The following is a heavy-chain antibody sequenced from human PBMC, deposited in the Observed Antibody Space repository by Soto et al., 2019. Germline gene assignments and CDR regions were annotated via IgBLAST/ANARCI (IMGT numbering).Heavy chain of an antibody. J-gene: IGHJ6*02. Sequence: QVQLVESGGGVVQPGRFLRLSCAASGFTFSSYGMHWVRQAPGKGLEWVAVIWYDGSNKYYADSVKGRFTISRDNSKNTLYLQMNSLRAEDTAVYYCARDPLISRLVPVPYYYGMDVWGQGTTVTVSS. V-gene: IGHV3-33*01. CDR1: GFTFSSYG. CDR2: IWYDGSNK. D-gene: IGHD2-2*01. CDR3: ARDPLISRLVPVPYYYGMDV.